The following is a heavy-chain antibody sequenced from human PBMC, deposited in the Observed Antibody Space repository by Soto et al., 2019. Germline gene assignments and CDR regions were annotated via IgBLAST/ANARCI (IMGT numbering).Heavy chain of an antibody. CDR2: ISYDSTKT. J-gene: IGHJ6*02. Sequence: QVQLVEFGGGVVQPGRSLRLSCAASGFTFNSYGMHWVRQGPGNGLEWVAFISYDSTKTYYADSVKGRFNISRDNSNSALYVQMNSLTGEDTAVYYCARTRSAWSDFHYYSLDVWGQGTTVTVSS. CDR1: GFTFNSYG. CDR3: ARTRSAWSDFHYYSLDV. V-gene: IGHV3-30*03. D-gene: IGHD1-26*01.